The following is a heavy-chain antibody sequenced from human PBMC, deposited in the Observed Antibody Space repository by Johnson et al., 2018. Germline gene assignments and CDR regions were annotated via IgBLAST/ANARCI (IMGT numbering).Heavy chain of an antibody. CDR2: IWYDGRQK. CDR1: GFVFSGFA. J-gene: IGHJ6*02. D-gene: IGHD4-17*01. Sequence: VQLVESGGGVVQPGRSLRLSCAASGFVFSGFAMHWVRQPPGKGLEWVAIIWYDGRQKYYADFVKGRRTISRDNSKDIVYLEMSSLRVDDPAVYFCAREGNGDHGMDVWGQGTAVSVAS. V-gene: IGHV3-33*01. CDR3: AREGNGDHGMDV.